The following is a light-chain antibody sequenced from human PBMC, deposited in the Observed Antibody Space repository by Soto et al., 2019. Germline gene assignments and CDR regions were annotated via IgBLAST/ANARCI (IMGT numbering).Light chain of an antibody. CDR2: GAS. J-gene: IGKJ5*01. V-gene: IGKV3-20*01. CDR1: QTVSSNY. CDR3: QLYGISPH. Sequence: EILLTQSPDTLSLSQGERATLSCRASQTVSSNYLAWCQQRPGQAPRLLIYGASTRAAGIPDRFSGSGSATDFTLTISRLEPEDFAVYYCQLYGISPHFGQGTRLEI.